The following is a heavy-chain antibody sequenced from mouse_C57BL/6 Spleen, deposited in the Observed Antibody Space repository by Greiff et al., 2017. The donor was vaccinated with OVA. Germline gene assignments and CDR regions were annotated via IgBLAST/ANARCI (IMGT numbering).Heavy chain of an antibody. CDR1: GYSFTGYF. CDR3: ARREGYYAMDY. CDR2: INPYNGDT. J-gene: IGHJ4*01. V-gene: IGHV1-20*01. Sequence: EVQLQQSGPELVKPGDSVQISCKASGYSFTGYFMNWVMQSHGKSLEWIGRINPYNGDTFYNQKFKGKATLTVDKSSSTAHMELRSLTSEDSAVYYCARREGYYAMDYWGQGTSVTVSS.